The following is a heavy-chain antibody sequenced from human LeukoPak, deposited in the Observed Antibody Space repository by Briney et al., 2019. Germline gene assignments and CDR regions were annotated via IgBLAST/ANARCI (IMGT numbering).Heavy chain of an antibody. CDR1: GYTLTNYG. J-gene: IGHJ6*03. CDR3: ARDQSGPSGYYYYYYMDV. Sequence: ASEKVSCKASGYTLTNYGFSWVRQAPGQGLEWMGWFNPYNGETKYTQKLQGRVTMTTDTSSGTAYMELRSLTSDDTAVYYCARDQSGPSGYYYYYYMDVWGKGTTVTVSS. D-gene: IGHD6-25*01. V-gene: IGHV1-18*01. CDR2: FNPYNGET.